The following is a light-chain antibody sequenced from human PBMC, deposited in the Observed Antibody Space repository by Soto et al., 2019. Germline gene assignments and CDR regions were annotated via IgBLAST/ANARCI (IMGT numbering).Light chain of an antibody. V-gene: IGKV3-15*01. Sequence: IVITQSPFTLSVSPVERATLSCRASQSVSSNLAWYQQKPGQAPRLLIYDASTRATGIPARSSGSGSGTEFTLTISSLQSEDFAIYYCQHFNIWPYTFGQGTKVDNK. CDR1: QSVSSN. CDR3: QHFNIWPYT. J-gene: IGKJ2*01. CDR2: DAS.